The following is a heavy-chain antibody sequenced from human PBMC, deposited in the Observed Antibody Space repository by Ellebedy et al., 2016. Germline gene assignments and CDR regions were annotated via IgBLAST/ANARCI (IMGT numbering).Heavy chain of an antibody. CDR2: IWYDGSNK. CDR3: ARELTGVDAFDI. V-gene: IGHV3-33*01. D-gene: IGHD7-27*01. CDR1: GFTFSSYG. J-gene: IGHJ3*02. Sequence: GGSLRLSCAASGFTFSSYGMHWVRQAPGKGLEWVAVIWYDGSNKYYADSVKGRFTISRDNSKNTLYLQMNSLRAEDTAVYYCARELTGVDAFDIWGQGTMVTVSS.